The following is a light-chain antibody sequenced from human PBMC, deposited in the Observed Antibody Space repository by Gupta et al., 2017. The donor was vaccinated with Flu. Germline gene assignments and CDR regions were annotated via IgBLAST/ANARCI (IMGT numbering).Light chain of an antibody. V-gene: IGLV1-40*01. CDR1: SPNLGAGYD. CDR3: QSEDSRTSGSV. J-gene: IGLJ3*02. CDR2: SHI. Sequence: QSGLTQPPPVSGAPGQRVTISCTGSSPNLGAGYDVHWYQQLPGTAPKLLIYSHITRLAGVPERFSGSKSGTSASLAITGLQAGDEAEYYWQSEDSRTSGSVFGGGTKPTVL.